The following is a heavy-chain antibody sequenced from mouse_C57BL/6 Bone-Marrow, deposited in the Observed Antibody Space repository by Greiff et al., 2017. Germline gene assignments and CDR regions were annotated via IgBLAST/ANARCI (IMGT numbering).Heavy chain of an antibody. CDR1: GFNIKDTY. V-gene: IGHV14-3*02. J-gene: IGHJ4*01. Sequence: EVQLQESGAELVKPGASVKLSCTASGFNIKDTYMHWVKQRPEQGLEWIGRIDPANGNTKYDPKFQGKATITADTSSNTAYLQLSSLTSEDTAVYYCARGYDDVDYAMDYWGQGTSVTVSS. D-gene: IGHD2-14*01. CDR2: IDPANGNT. CDR3: ARGYDDVDYAMDY.